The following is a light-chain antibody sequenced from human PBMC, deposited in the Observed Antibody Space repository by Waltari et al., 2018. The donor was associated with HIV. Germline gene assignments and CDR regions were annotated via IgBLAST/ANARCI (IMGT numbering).Light chain of an antibody. J-gene: IGKJ4*01. CDR1: QTVQYY. CDR3: QQRVSWPPT. CDR2: ATS. Sequence: EIVLTQSPATLSLSPGERATLSCMASQTVQYYLAWYLRKRGQVPRLLVDATSKRATGAPARFSGSGSGTDFTLTINDLETEDAAFYYCQQRVSWPPTFGGGTKVEIK. V-gene: IGKV3-11*01.